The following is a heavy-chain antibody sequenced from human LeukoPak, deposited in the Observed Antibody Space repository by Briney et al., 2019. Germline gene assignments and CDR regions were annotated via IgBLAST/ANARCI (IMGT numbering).Heavy chain of an antibody. Sequence: PSETLSLTCTVSGGSISSHYWSWIRQPPGKGLEWIGYIYYSGSTNYNPSLKSLVTISVDTSKNQFSLKLSSVTAADTAVYYCARVEGYCSSTSCSRPFDYWGQGTLVTVSS. CDR1: GGSISSHY. CDR2: IYYSGST. D-gene: IGHD2-2*01. CDR3: ARVEGYCSSTSCSRPFDY. J-gene: IGHJ4*02. V-gene: IGHV4-59*11.